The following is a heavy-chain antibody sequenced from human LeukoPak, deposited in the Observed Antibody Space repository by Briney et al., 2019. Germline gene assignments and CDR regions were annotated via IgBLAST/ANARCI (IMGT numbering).Heavy chain of an antibody. CDR1: GGSISSSNW. V-gene: IGHV4-4*02. CDR3: ASTPQDYGSGSYYD. D-gene: IGHD3-10*01. J-gene: IGHJ4*02. Sequence: SETLSLTCAVSGGSISSSNWWSWVRQPPGKGLEWIGEIYHSGSTNYNPFLKSRVTISVDKSKNQFSLKLSSVTAADTAVYYCASTPQDYGSGSYYDWGQGTLVTVSS. CDR2: IYHSGST.